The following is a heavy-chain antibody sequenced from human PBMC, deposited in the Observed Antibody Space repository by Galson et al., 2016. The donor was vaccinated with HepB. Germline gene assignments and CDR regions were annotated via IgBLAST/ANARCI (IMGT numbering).Heavy chain of an antibody. V-gene: IGHV1-46*02. CDR3: AKDTRSGLYSRWFDP. J-gene: IGHJ5*02. D-gene: IGHD3-3*01. Sequence: SVKVSCKASGYTFNTYNMHWVRQAPGQGLEWMGIIKPSGDNTIYAQKFQDRITMTRDTSTSTVYMELISLRSEDTALYYCAKDTRSGLYSRWFDPWGQGTLVTVSS. CDR2: IKPSGDNT. CDR1: GYTFNTYN.